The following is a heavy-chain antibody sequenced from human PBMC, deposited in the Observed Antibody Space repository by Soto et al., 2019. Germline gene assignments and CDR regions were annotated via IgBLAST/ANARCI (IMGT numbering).Heavy chain of an antibody. V-gene: IGHV4-59*01. D-gene: IGHD2-15*01. J-gene: IGHJ4*02. Sequence: PSETLSLTCTVSGGSMSDYYWIWIRQPPGKGLEWIGYVYYTGRSARYNPSLKSRAPISVDTSKNQFSLSMNYVIAAEPAVYYCARVSHEYGGNGSFDCWGQRTRVTFCS. CDR2: VYYTGRSA. CDR3: ARVSHEYGGNGSFDC. CDR1: GGSMSDYY.